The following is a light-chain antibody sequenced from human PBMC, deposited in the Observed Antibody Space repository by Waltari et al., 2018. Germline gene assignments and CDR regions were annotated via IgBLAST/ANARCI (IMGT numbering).Light chain of an antibody. CDR2: QDS. V-gene: IGLV3-1*01. Sequence: YDLTHPPSVSVSPGQTASISCSGDRLGNTYASWYQQKPGQSPVLVIYQDSERPLGIPERFSGSNSGNTATLTISGTQTMDEADYYCQSWDSSLVVFGGGTKLTVL. J-gene: IGLJ2*01. CDR3: QSWDSSLVV. CDR1: RLGNTY.